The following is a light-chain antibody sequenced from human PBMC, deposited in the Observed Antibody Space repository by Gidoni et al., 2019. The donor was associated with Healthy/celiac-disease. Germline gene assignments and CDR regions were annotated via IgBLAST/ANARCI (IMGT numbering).Light chain of an antibody. J-gene: IGKJ1*01. Sequence: DIQMTQSPASLYASVGDRVTITCRASQSISSYLNWYQQKPGKAPKLLIYSASSLQSGVPSRFSGSGSGTDFTLTISSLQAEDVATYYCQQCYSTPWTFGQXTKVEIK. CDR3: QQCYSTPWT. CDR1: QSISSY. CDR2: SAS. V-gene: IGKV1-39*01.